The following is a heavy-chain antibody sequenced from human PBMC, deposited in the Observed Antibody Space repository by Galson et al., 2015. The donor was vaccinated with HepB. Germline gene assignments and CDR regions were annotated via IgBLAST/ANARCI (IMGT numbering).Heavy chain of an antibody. D-gene: IGHD3-3*01. CDR2: IYYSGTT. CDR3: ARAPLLSGHANWFDP. Sequence: LSLTCTVSGGSISSGDYYWSWIRQPPGKGLEWIGYIYYSGTTFYNPSLKSRIIMSVYTSKNQFSLKLSSVTAADTAVYYCARAPLLSGHANWFDPWGQGTLVTVSS. J-gene: IGHJ5*02. V-gene: IGHV4-30-4*01. CDR1: GGSISSGDYY.